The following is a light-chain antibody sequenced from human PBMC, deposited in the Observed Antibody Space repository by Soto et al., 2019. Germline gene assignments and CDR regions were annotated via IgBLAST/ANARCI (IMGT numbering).Light chain of an antibody. V-gene: IGLV2-23*02. CDR2: EVT. CDR3: CSSVGSYV. J-gene: IGLJ1*01. Sequence: QSALNQPASVSGSPGQSVTISCTATSSDVENYKLVSWYQQHPGTAPKLIIYEVTKRPSGVSNRFSGSKSANTASLTISGLQPEDEADYYCCSSVGSYVFGTGTKLTVL. CDR1: SSDVENYKL.